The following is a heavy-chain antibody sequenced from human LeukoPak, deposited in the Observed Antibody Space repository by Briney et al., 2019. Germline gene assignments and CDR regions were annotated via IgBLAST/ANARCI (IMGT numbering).Heavy chain of an antibody. CDR1: GEPFTGYY. D-gene: IGHD2-8*01. V-gene: IGHV4-34*01. J-gene: IGHJ4*02. CDR2: IHHSGST. Sequence: PSETLSLTCAVYGEPFTGYYWSWIRQSPERGLEWLGEIHHSGSTNYNPSLKRPVTLSVDASRNDVSLKVDSVTAADTAVYFCARARLGRCTNGICRYFDYWGQGSLVTVSS. CDR3: ARARLGRCTNGICRYFDY.